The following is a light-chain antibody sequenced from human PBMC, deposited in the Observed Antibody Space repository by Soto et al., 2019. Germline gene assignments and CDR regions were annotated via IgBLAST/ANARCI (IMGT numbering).Light chain of an antibody. CDR3: AAWDDSLNGVV. V-gene: IGLV1-44*01. CDR2: RNN. Sequence: QLVLTQPPSASETPGQRVTISCSGSRSNIGSYAVNWYRQFPGATPKLLIQRNNERPSGVPDRFSGSKSGTSASLAISGLQSEDEADYYCAAWDDSLNGVVFGGGTKLTVL. CDR1: RSNIGSYA. J-gene: IGLJ2*01.